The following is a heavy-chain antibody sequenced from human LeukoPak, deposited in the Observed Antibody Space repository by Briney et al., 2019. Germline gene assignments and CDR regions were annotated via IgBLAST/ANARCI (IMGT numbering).Heavy chain of an antibody. J-gene: IGHJ3*02. V-gene: IGHV3-66*01. D-gene: IGHD1-26*01. CDR3: AGSWGAGAFDI. Sequence: GGSLRLSCAASGFTVSTNCMTWVRQAPGKGLEWVSTIYSGGTTYYADSVKGRFTISRDNSKNTLYLQLNSLRVEDTAVYYCAGSWGAGAFDIWGQGTMVTISS. CDR2: IYSGGTT. CDR1: GFTVSTNC.